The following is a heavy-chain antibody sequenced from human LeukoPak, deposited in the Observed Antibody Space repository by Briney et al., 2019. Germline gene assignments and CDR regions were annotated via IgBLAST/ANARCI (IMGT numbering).Heavy chain of an antibody. J-gene: IGHJ3*02. CDR3: ARGLIFGVVIIPRVGCYAFDI. Sequence: SETLSLTCTVSGGSISSGDYYWSWIRQPPGKGLEWIGYIYYSGSTYYNPSLKSRVTISVDTSKNQFSLKLSSVTAADTAVYYCARGLIFGVVIIPRVGCYAFDIWGQGTMVTVSS. V-gene: IGHV4-30-4*01. CDR2: IYYSGST. D-gene: IGHD3-3*01. CDR1: GGSISSGDYY.